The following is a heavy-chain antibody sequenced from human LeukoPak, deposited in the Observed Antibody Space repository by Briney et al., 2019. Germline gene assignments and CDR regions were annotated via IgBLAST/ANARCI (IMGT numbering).Heavy chain of an antibody. D-gene: IGHD1-26*01. CDR1: GFTLSSYS. V-gene: IGHV3-21*01. CDR3: ARDLRAEWELLLPLYYYGMDV. Sequence: GGSLRLSCAASGFTLSSYSMNWVRQAPGKGLEWVSSISSSSSYIYYADSVKGRFTISRDNAKNSLYLQMNSLRAEDTAVYYCARDLRAEWELLLPLYYYGMDVWGQGTTVTVSS. J-gene: IGHJ6*02. CDR2: ISSSSSYI.